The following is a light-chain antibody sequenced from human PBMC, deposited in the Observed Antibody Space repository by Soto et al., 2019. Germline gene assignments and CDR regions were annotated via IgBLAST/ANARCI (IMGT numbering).Light chain of an antibody. V-gene: IGKV3-20*01. CDR1: QSVTNNY. Sequence: EIVLTQSPGTLSLSPGERATLSCRASQSVTNNYLAWYQQKPGQAPRLLIYGASIRATGIADRFSGSGSGTDFTLTISRLEPEDFAVYYCQHHVTSPQFTSGPGTKVDIK. CDR2: GAS. J-gene: IGKJ3*01. CDR3: QHHVTSPQFT.